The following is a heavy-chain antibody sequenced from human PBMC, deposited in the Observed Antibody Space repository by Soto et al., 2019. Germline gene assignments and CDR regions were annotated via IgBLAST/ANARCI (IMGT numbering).Heavy chain of an antibody. CDR2: IDPSDSYT. D-gene: IGHD3-9*01. V-gene: IGHV5-10-1*01. J-gene: IGHJ6*02. CDR1: GYSFTSYW. Sequence: GESLKISCKGSGYSFTSYWISWVRQMPGKGLEWMGRIDPSDSYTNYSPSFQGHVTISADKSISTAYLQWSSLKASDTAMYYCARQGTYYDILTGGPTPIYYGMDVWGQGTTVTVSS. CDR3: ARQGTYYDILTGGPTPIYYGMDV.